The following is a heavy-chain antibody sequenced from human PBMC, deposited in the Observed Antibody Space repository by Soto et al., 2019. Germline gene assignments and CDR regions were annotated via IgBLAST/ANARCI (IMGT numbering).Heavy chain of an antibody. Sequence: EVQLLESGGGLVQPGGSLRLSCAASGFTFSSYAMSWVRQAPGKGLEWVSAISGSGGSTYYADSVKGRFTISRDNSKSSLYLQMKSLRAEYTAVYYCAKDTIVVVPPRLFDYWGQGTLVTVSS. CDR2: ISGSGGST. CDR3: AKDTIVVVPPRLFDY. CDR1: GFTFSSYA. D-gene: IGHD3-22*01. J-gene: IGHJ4*02. V-gene: IGHV3-23*01.